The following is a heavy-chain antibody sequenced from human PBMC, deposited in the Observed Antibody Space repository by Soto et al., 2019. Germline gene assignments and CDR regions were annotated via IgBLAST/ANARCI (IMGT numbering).Heavy chain of an antibody. CDR1: GYRFSRFW. J-gene: IGHJ4*02. CDR3: ARHGYSSSWYPDH. Sequence: GESLKISCQASGYRFSRFWIGWLRQMPGKGLEWMGIAQPGHSDTRYSPSFQGHVTISADESTNTAYLQWSSLRASDTAIYFCARHGYSSSWYPDHWGQGTQVTVS. CDR2: AQPGHSDT. D-gene: IGHD6-13*01. V-gene: IGHV5-51*01.